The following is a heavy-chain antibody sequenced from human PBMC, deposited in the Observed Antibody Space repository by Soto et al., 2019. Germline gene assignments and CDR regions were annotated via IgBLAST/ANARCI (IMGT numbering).Heavy chain of an antibody. Sequence: QITLKESGPTLVKPTQTLTLTCTFSGFSLSTSGVGVGWIRQPPGKALEWLALIYWDDKRYSPSLKSRLTITEDTSKNQVVLTMTNMDPVDTATYYCAHRQRTVYFDYWGQGTLVTVSS. CDR2: IYWDDK. J-gene: IGHJ4*02. CDR3: AHRQRTVYFDY. CDR1: GFSLSTSGVG. D-gene: IGHD4-17*01. V-gene: IGHV2-5*01.